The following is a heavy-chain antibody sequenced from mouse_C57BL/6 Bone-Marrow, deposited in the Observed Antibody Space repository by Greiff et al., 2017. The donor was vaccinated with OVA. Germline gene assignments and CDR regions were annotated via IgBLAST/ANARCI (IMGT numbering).Heavy chain of an antibody. Sequence: EVQRVESGGDLVKPGGSLKLSCAASGFTFSSYGMSWVRQTPDKRLEWVATISSGGSYTYYPDSVKGRFTISRDNAKNTLYLQRSSLKSEDTAMYYCARRAIVGAMDYWGQGTSDTVSS. J-gene: IGHJ4*01. CDR2: ISSGGSYT. D-gene: IGHD1-3*01. CDR3: ARRAIVGAMDY. CDR1: GFTFSSYG. V-gene: IGHV5-6*01.